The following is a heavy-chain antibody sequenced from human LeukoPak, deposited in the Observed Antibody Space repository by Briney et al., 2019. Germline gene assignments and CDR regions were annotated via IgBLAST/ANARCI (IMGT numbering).Heavy chain of an antibody. CDR3: ASGTTYYYDSSGYNRFDY. J-gene: IGHJ4*02. V-gene: IGHV3-21*01. CDR2: ISSSSSYI. Sequence: GGSLRLSCAASGFTFSSYWMSWVRQAPGKGLEWVSSISSSSSYIYYADSVKGRFTISRDNAKNSLYLQMNSLRAEDTAVYYCASGTTYYYDSSGYNRFDYWGQGTLVTVSS. D-gene: IGHD3-22*01. CDR1: GFTFSSYW.